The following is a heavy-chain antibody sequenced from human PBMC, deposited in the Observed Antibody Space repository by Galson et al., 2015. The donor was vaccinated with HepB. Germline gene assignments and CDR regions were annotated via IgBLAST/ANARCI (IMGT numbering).Heavy chain of an antibody. Sequence: SLRLSCAASGFTFTDAWMSWVRQAPGKGLEWVGRFRSKADGGTTDYAAPVKGRFTISRDDSTSMVYLQMNGLKIEDTAVYYCTTGPEKSWSGDFDYWGQGTLVTVSS. CDR2: FRSKADGGTT. CDR3: TTGPEKSWSGDFDY. D-gene: IGHD3-3*01. J-gene: IGHJ4*02. V-gene: IGHV3-15*01. CDR1: GFTFTDAW.